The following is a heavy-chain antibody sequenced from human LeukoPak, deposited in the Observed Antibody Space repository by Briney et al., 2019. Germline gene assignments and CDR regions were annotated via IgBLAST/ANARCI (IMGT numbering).Heavy chain of an antibody. D-gene: IGHD3-3*01. V-gene: IGHV1-2*02. J-gene: IGHJ5*02. Sequence: ASVKVSCKASGYTFTGYYMHWVRQAPGQVLEWMGWINPNSGGTNYAQKFQGRVTMTRDTSISTAYMELSRLRSDDTAVYYCARGQGYDFWSGYYNSRFDPWGQGTLVTVSS. CDR3: ARGQGYDFWSGYYNSRFDP. CDR2: INPNSGGT. CDR1: GYTFTGYY.